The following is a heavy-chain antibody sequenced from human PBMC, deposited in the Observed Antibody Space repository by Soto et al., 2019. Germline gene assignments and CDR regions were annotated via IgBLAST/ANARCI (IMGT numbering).Heavy chain of an antibody. CDR3: ARDGGYNWNYYYYYGMDV. D-gene: IGHD1-20*01. V-gene: IGHV4-59*01. CDR2: IYYSGST. J-gene: IGHJ6*02. Sequence: TSETLSLTCAVSGGSISSYYWSWIRQPPGKGLEWIGYIYYSGSTNYNPSLKSRVTISVDTSKNQFSLKLSSVTAADTAVYYCARDGGYNWNYYYYYGMDVWGQGTTVTVSS. CDR1: GGSISSYY.